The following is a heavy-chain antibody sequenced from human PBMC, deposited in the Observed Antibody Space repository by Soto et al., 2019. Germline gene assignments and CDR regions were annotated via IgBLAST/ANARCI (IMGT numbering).Heavy chain of an antibody. Sequence: QVQLVQSGAEVKKPGSSVKVSCKASGGTFSSYAISWVRQAPGQGLEWMGGIIPIFGTANYAQKFQGRVTITAEGYTSTSYMEMSSLRSEDTAVYYCARDHTAATGEVYFDYWGQGSLVSAS. CDR2: IIPIFGTA. J-gene: IGHJ4*02. V-gene: IGHV1-69*01. D-gene: IGHD2-21*02. CDR3: ARDHTAATGEVYFDY. CDR1: GGTFSSYA.